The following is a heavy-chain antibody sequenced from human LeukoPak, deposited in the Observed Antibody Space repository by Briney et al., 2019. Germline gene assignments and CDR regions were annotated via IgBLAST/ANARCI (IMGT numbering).Heavy chain of an antibody. D-gene: IGHD3-22*01. CDR2: ISYDGSNK. CDR3: AKARPYYYDSSGSSAFDY. J-gene: IGHJ4*02. Sequence: QTGGSLRLSCAASGFTFSSYAMHWVRQAPGKGLEWVAVISYDGSNKYYADSVKGRFTISRDNSKNTLYLQMNSLRAEDTAVYYCAKARPYYYDSSGSSAFDYWGQGTLVTVSS. CDR1: GFTFSSYA. V-gene: IGHV3-30*04.